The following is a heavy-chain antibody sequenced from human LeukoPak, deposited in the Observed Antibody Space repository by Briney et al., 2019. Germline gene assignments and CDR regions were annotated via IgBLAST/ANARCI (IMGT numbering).Heavy chain of an antibody. Sequence: PGGSLRLSCAASGFTFSSYSMNWVRQAPGKGLEWVSSISSSSSYIYYADSVKGRFTISRDNAKNSLYLQMNSLRAEDTAVYYCSSFLSPGYYDFWSGYTHWGQGTLVTVSS. V-gene: IGHV3-21*01. J-gene: IGHJ4*02. CDR3: SSFLSPGYYDFWSGYTH. D-gene: IGHD3-3*01. CDR1: GFTFSSYS. CDR2: ISSSSSYI.